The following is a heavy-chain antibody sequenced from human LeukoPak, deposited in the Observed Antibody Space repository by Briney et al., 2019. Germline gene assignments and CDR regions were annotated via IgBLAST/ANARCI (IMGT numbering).Heavy chain of an antibody. CDR1: GGSISSGDYY. CDR3: ARGGEYCSGTSCTSKYFDP. CDR2: IYYSGST. D-gene: IGHD2-2*01. Sequence: TLSLTCTVSGGSISSGDYYWSWIRQPPGKGLEWIGYIYYSGSTYYNPSLKSRVTISVDTSKNQFSLRLSSVTAADTAVYYCARGGEYCSGTSCTSKYFDPWGQGTLVTVSS. V-gene: IGHV4-30-4*08. J-gene: IGHJ5*02.